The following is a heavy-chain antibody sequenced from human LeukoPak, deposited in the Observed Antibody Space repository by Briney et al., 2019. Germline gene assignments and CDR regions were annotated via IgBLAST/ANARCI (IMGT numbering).Heavy chain of an antibody. CDR1: GFTFSSYS. J-gene: IGHJ4*02. D-gene: IGHD1-26*01. V-gene: IGHV3-21*04. CDR2: ITGSSSDI. Sequence: GGSLRLSCAASGFTFSSYSMNWVRQAPGKGLEWVSSITGSSSDIYYADSVKGRFTISRDNAKNSLYLQMNSLRAEDTALYYCASGGIYYGAAFDFWGQGTLVTVSS. CDR3: ASGGIYYGAAFDF.